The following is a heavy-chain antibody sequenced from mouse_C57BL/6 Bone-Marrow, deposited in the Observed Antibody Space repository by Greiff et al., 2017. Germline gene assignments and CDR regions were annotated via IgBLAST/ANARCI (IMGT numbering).Heavy chain of an antibody. D-gene: IGHD2-5*01. J-gene: IGHJ3*01. Sequence: LQESGAELARPGASVKLSCKASGYTFTSYGISWVKQRTGQGLEWIGEIYPRSGNTYYNEKFKGKATLTADKSSSTAYMELRSLTSEDSAVYFCARSYYSNYAWFAYWGQGTLVTVSA. V-gene: IGHV1-81*01. CDR3: ARSYYSNYAWFAY. CDR2: IYPRSGNT. CDR1: GYTFTSYG.